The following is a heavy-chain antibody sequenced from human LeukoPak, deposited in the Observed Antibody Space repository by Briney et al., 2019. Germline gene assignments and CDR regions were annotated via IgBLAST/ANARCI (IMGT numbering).Heavy chain of an antibody. Sequence: SETLSLTCTVSGGSISSYYWSWLRQPAGKGLEWIGRIYTSGSTNYNPSLKSRVTMSVDTSKNQFSLKLSSATAADTAVYYCARWTEVSNSGYDYWGQGTLVTVSS. CDR3: ARWTEVSNSGYDY. D-gene: IGHD5-12*01. CDR2: IYTSGST. J-gene: IGHJ4*02. V-gene: IGHV4-4*07. CDR1: GGSISSYY.